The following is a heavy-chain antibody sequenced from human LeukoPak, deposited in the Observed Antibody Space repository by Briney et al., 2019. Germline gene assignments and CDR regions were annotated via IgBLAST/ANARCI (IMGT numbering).Heavy chain of an antibody. Sequence: PSETLSLTCAVYGGSFSGYYWSWIRQPPGKGLEWIGEINHSGSTNYNPSLKSRVTISVDTSKNQFSLKLSSVTAADTAVYYCARGPTVPIAVAGNFDYWGQGTLVTVSS. CDR2: INHSGST. D-gene: IGHD6-19*01. CDR1: GGSFSGYY. CDR3: ARGPTVPIAVAGNFDY. V-gene: IGHV4-34*01. J-gene: IGHJ4*02.